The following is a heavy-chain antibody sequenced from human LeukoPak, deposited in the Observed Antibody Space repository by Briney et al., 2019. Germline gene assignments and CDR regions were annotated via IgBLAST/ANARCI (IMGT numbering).Heavy chain of an antibody. Sequence: GESLKISCKGSGYTFTNYWIGWVRQMPGKGLEFMGIIYPGDSDTRYSPSFQGQVTISVDKSINTAYLQWSSLKASDSAMYYCARHVIERDSSWFDPWGQGTLVTVSS. CDR2: IYPGDSDT. J-gene: IGHJ5*02. CDR1: GYTFTNYW. D-gene: IGHD2/OR15-2a*01. V-gene: IGHV5-51*01. CDR3: ARHVIERDSSWFDP.